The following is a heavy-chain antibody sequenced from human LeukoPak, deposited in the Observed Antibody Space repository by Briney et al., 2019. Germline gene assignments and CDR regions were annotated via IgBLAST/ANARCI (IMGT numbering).Heavy chain of an antibody. D-gene: IGHD3-22*01. V-gene: IGHV1-18*01. Sequence: ASVKVSCKASGYTFTSYGISWVRQAPGQGLEWMRWISANNGNTNYAQKLQGRVTMTTDTSTNTAYMDLRSLRSDDTAVYYCARAGKTYYYGTSVYYYWGQGTLVTVSS. J-gene: IGHJ4*02. CDR1: GYTFTSYG. CDR2: ISANNGNT. CDR3: ARAGKTYYYGTSVYYY.